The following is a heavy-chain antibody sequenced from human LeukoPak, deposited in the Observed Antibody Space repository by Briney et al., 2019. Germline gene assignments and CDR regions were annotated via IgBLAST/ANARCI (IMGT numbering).Heavy chain of an antibody. CDR3: AKDPSRPPLAYYYYYYMDV. V-gene: IGHV3-30*02. D-gene: IGHD6-6*01. CDR2: IRYDGSNK. J-gene: IGHJ6*03. CDR1: GFTFSSYG. Sequence: PGGSLRLSCAASGFTFSSYGMHWVRQAPGKGLEWVAFIRYDGSNKYYADSVKGRFTISRDNSKNTLYLQMNSLRAEDTAVYYCAKDPSRPPLAYYYYYYMDVWGKGTTVTVSS.